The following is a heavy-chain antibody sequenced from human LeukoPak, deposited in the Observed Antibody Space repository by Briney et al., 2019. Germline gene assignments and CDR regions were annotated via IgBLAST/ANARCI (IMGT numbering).Heavy chain of an antibody. CDR2: INHSGSS. V-gene: IGHV4-34*01. CDR3: ARDSQRITMVRGVKNDAFDI. J-gene: IGHJ3*02. Sequence: SETLSLTCAVYGGSFSGYYWSWIRQPPGKGLEYIGEINHSGSSNYNPSLKSRVTMSVDRSKSQFSLNLNSVTAADTAVYYCARDSQRITMVRGVKNDAFDIWGQGTMVTVSS. CDR1: GGSFSGYY. D-gene: IGHD3-10*01.